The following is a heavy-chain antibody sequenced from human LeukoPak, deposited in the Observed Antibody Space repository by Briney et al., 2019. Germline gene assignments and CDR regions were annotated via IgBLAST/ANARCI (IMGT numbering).Heavy chain of an antibody. CDR1: GGSFSGCY. J-gene: IGHJ4*02. CDR3: ASQFGVN. D-gene: IGHD3-16*01. Sequence: SETLSLTCAVYGGSFSGCYWSWIRQPPGKGLEWIGEINHSGSTNYNPSLKSRVTISVDTSKNQFSLKLSSVTAADTAVYYCASQFGVNWGQGTLVTVSS. CDR2: INHSGST. V-gene: IGHV4-34*01.